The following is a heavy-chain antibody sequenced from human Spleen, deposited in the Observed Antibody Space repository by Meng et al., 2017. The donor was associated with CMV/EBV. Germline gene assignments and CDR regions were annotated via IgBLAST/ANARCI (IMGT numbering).Heavy chain of an antibody. Sequence: GGSLRLSCAASGFTFSSYAMHWVRQAPGKGLEWVAVVSYDGSSKYYADSVKGRFTISRDNAKNSLYLQMSSLRAEDTALYYCARNIVEMATIGYYGMDVWGQGTTVTV. J-gene: IGHJ6*02. CDR1: GFTFSSYA. D-gene: IGHD5-24*01. CDR3: ARNIVEMATIGYYGMDV. V-gene: IGHV3-30-3*01. CDR2: VSYDGSSK.